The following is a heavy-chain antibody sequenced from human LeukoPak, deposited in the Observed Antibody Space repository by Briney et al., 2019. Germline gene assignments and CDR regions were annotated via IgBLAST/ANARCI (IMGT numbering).Heavy chain of an antibody. CDR3: AREFYSSGWYYLDY. Sequence: GGSLRLSCAASGFTFSSYAMHWVRQAPGEGLEWVAVISYDGSNKYYADSVKGRFTISRDNSKNTLYLQMNSLRAEDTAVYYCAREFYSSGWYYLDYWGQGTLVTVSS. V-gene: IGHV3-30*04. J-gene: IGHJ4*02. CDR2: ISYDGSNK. CDR1: GFTFSSYA. D-gene: IGHD6-19*01.